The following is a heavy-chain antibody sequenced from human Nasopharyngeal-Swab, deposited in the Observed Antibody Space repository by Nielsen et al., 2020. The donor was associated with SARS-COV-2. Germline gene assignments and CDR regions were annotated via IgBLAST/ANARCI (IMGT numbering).Heavy chain of an antibody. J-gene: IGHJ6*02. Sequence: GGSLRLSCAASGFTFSDYYMSWIRQAPGKGLEWVSYISSSGSTIYYADSVKGRFTISRDNAKNSLYLQMNSLRAEDTAVYYCARDLYCSGGSCYYYGMDVWGQGTTVTVSS. CDR3: ARDLYCSGGSCYYYGMDV. CDR2: ISSSGSTI. D-gene: IGHD2-15*01. V-gene: IGHV3-11*01. CDR1: GFTFSDYY.